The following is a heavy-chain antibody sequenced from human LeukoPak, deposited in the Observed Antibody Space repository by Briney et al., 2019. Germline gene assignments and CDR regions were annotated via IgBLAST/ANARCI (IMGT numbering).Heavy chain of an antibody. D-gene: IGHD6-13*01. CDR2: ISVSHGNT. CDR1: GYTFTNYG. J-gene: IGHJ4*02. CDR3: ATGAAYSSSWYSLDY. V-gene: IGHV1-18*01. Sequence: ASVKVSCTASGYTFTNYGFTWVRQAPGQGLEWMGWISVSHGNTIYAQKLQGRVTMTTDTSTSTAYMELRSLRSDDTAVYYCATGAAYSSSWYSLDYWGQGTLVTVSS.